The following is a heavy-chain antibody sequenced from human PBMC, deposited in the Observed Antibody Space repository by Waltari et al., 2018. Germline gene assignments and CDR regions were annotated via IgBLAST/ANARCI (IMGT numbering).Heavy chain of an antibody. V-gene: IGHV3-30-3*01. CDR1: GFTFSSYA. Sequence: QVQLVESGGGVVQPGRSLRLSCAASGFTFSSYAMHWVRQAPGKGLEWVAVISYDGSNKYYADSVKGRFTISRDNSKNTLYLQMNSLRAEDTAVYYCASRAYCGGDCYYPVFDYWGQRTLVTVSS. CDR2: ISYDGSNK. D-gene: IGHD2-21*01. CDR3: ASRAYCGGDCYYPVFDY. J-gene: IGHJ4*02.